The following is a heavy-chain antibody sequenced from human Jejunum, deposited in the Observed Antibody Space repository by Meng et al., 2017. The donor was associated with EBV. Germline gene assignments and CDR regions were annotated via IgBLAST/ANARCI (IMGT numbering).Heavy chain of an antibody. V-gene: IGHV1-46*01. J-gene: IGHJ4*02. CDR1: GYTFTDKH. CDR3: VGEIVAPYSFDQ. CDR2: LNPSNGAT. Sequence: QIHLVQSGPEVQKPGASVKLSCKTSGYTFTDKHVHWVRQAPGQGLEWMGILNPSNGATSYAQRIRDRVTMTRDTSTTTAYMELSSLRSEDTALYYCVGEIVAPYSFDQWGQGTLVTVSS. D-gene: IGHD5-12*01.